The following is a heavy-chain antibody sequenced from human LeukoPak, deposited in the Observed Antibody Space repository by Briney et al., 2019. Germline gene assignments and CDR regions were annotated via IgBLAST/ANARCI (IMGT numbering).Heavy chain of an antibody. D-gene: IGHD3-22*01. CDR2: IIPILGIA. V-gene: IGHV1-69*04. CDR1: GGTFSSYA. Sequence: VASVKVSCKASGGTFSSYAISWVRQAAGQGLEWMGRIIPILGIANYAQKFQGRVTITADKSTSTAYMELSSLRSEDTAVYYCADNYDSSGYDAFDIWGQGTMVTVSS. CDR3: ADNYDSSGYDAFDI. J-gene: IGHJ3*02.